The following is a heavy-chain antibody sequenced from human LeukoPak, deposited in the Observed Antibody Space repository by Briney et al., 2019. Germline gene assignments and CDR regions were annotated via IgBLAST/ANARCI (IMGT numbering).Heavy chain of an antibody. CDR2: VHLSGRT. Sequence: SETLSLTCTVSGGSISSGTYYWGWIRQPPGEGLEWIGEVHLSGRTNYNPSLESRVTMSVDMSENHISLKLTSVTAADTAVYYCAREGGPYRPLDYSGQGTLVTVSS. V-gene: IGHV4-39*07. CDR1: GGSISSGTYY. CDR3: AREGGPYRPLDY. J-gene: IGHJ4*02.